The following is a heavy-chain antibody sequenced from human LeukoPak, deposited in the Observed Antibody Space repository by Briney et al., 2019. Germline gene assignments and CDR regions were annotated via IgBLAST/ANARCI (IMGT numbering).Heavy chain of an antibody. CDR3: ARAKYYYGSGSPYYFDY. CDR2: ISYGGSA. Sequence: SETLSLTCTVSGGSISSYYWSWTRQPPGKGLEWIGYISYGGSANYNPSLKSRVTISVDTSENQFSLRLSSVTAADTAVYYCARAKYYYGSGSPYYFDYWGQGTLVTVSS. D-gene: IGHD3-10*01. CDR1: GGSISSYY. V-gene: IGHV4-59*01. J-gene: IGHJ4*02.